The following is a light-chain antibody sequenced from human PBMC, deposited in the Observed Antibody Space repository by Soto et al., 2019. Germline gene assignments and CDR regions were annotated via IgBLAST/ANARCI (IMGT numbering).Light chain of an antibody. CDR1: ESISNW. V-gene: IGKV1-5*03. CDR3: QQYDTYWT. Sequence: DIQMTQSPSTLSASIGDRVIITCRASESISNWLAFYQQKAGKAPNLLIYKASSLKSGVPLRFSGSGSGTEFTLTINSLQPDDFATYYCQQYDTYWTFGQGTKVDIK. CDR2: KAS. J-gene: IGKJ1*01.